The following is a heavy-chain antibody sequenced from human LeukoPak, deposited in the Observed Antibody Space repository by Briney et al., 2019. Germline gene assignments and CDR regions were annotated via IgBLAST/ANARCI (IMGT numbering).Heavy chain of an antibody. J-gene: IGHJ6*02. Sequence: GGPLRLPCAASGFTFSSYEMNWVRKAPGKGLERVLYISGSGSTTYHADSVKGRFTISREHAKQSLYLQMNSLRAEDTAVYYCARGYGGDAGNGMDVWGQGTTVTVSS. CDR2: ISGSGSTT. D-gene: IGHD2-21*02. CDR3: ARGYGGDAGNGMDV. V-gene: IGHV3-48*03. CDR1: GFTFSSYE.